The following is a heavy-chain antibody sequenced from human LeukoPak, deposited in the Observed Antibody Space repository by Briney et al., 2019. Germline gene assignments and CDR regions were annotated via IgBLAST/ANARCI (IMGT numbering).Heavy chain of an antibody. V-gene: IGHV4-39*01. CDR1: GGSISTSAYY. CDR3: ARHKSGIDWFDP. D-gene: IGHD1-14*01. Sequence: PSETLSLTCIVSGGSISTSAYYWGWIRQPPGKGLECVGVICYTGNTYYNPSLKSRVTISVDTSKNQFSLRLSSVTAADTAVYYCARHKSGIDWFDPWGQGTLVTVSS. CDR2: ICYTGNT. J-gene: IGHJ5*02.